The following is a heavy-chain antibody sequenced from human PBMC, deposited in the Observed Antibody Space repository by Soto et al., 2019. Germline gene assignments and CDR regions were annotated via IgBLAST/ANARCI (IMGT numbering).Heavy chain of an antibody. J-gene: IGHJ4*02. CDR1: GFTFTNYA. V-gene: IGHV3-23*01. CDR2: SSGSGSGGST. Sequence: EVQLLESGGGLVQPGGSLRLSCAASGFTFTNYAMTWVRQAPGKGLDWVSISSGSGSGGSTNYADSVKGRFTISRDNSRNTLYLQMTSLRVEDTAVYYCAKVRDDYRIYVFDSWGQGTVVTVSS. CDR3: AKVRDDYRIYVFDS. D-gene: IGHD4-4*01.